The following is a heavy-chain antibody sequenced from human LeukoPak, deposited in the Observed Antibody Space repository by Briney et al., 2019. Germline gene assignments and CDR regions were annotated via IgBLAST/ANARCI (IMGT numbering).Heavy chain of an antibody. V-gene: IGHV4-59*12. J-gene: IGHJ4*02. CDR2: IYYSGST. CDR1: GGSISSYY. Sequence: SETLSLTCTVSGGSISSYYWSWIRQPPGKGLEWIGYIYYSGSTNYNPSLKSRVTISVDTSKNQFSLKLSSVTAADTAVYYCAREGAYYDSSGYYSFYFDYWGQGTLVTVSS. D-gene: IGHD3-22*01. CDR3: AREGAYYDSSGYYSFYFDY.